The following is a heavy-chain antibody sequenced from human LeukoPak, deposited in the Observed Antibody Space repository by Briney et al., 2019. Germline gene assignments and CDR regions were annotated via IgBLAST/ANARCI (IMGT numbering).Heavy chain of an antibody. CDR3: AKRGDYFDY. D-gene: IGHD4-17*01. Sequence: GGSLRLSCAASGFTFSNYAMNWVRQAPGKGLEWVSGISYSGGSTYYADSVKGRFTISRDNSKNTLYLQMNSLRAEDTAVYYCAKRGDYFDYWGQGTLVTVSS. V-gene: IGHV3-23*01. CDR1: GFTFSNYA. CDR2: ISYSGGST. J-gene: IGHJ4*02.